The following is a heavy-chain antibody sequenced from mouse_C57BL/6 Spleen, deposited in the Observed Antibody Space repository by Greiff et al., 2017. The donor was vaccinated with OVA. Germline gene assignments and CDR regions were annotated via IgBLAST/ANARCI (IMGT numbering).Heavy chain of an antibody. CDR2: ISYDGSN. CDR3: ASPLYGSSLAY. CDR1: GYSITSGYY. Sequence: EVKLQQSGPGLVKPSQSLSLTCSVTGYSITSGYYWNWIRQFPGNKLEWMGYISYDGSNNYNPSLKNRISITRDTSKNQFFLKLNSVTTEDTATYYCASPLYGSSLAYWGQGTLVTVSA. J-gene: IGHJ3*01. V-gene: IGHV3-6*01. D-gene: IGHD1-1*01.